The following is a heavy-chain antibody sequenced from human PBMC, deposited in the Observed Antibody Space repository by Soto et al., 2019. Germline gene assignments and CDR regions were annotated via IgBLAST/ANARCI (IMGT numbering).Heavy chain of an antibody. CDR3: ARGAYSSSRSAFDY. Sequence: TSETLSLTCTVSGGSISSYYWSWIRQPPGKGLEWIGYIYYSGSTNYNPSLKSRVTISVDTSKNQFSLKLSSVTAADTAVYYCARGAYSSSRSAFDYWGQGTLVTVSS. CDR2: IYYSGST. D-gene: IGHD6-6*01. V-gene: IGHV4-59*01. J-gene: IGHJ4*02. CDR1: GGSISSYY.